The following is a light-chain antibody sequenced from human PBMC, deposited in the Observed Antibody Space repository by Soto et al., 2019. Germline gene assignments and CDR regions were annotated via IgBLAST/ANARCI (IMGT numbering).Light chain of an antibody. CDR3: QQRSNWRGT. V-gene: IGKV3-11*01. J-gene: IGKJ4*01. CDR2: DAS. CDR1: QSISKY. Sequence: EIVLTQSPVTLSLSPGERATLSCRASQSISKYLAWYQQKPGQAPRLLIYDASNRAAGIPARFSGSGSGTDFTHTISSLEPEDFAVYYCQQRSNWRGTFGGGTKVEIK.